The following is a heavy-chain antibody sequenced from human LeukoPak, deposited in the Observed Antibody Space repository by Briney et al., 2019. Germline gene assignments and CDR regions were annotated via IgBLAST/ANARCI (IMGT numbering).Heavy chain of an antibody. CDR2: FDPEDGET. CDR1: GYTLTELS. D-gene: IGHD2-21*02. J-gene: IGHJ4*02. CDR3: ATDASVVTAAG. Sequence: ASVKVSCKVSGYTLTELSMHRVRQAPGKGLEWMGGFDPEDGETIYAQKFQGIVTMTEDTSTDTAYMELSSLRSEDTAVYYCATDASVVTAAGWGQGTLVTVSS. V-gene: IGHV1-24*01.